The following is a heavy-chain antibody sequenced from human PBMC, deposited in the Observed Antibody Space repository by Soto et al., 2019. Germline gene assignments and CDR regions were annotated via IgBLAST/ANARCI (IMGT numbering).Heavy chain of an antibody. V-gene: IGHV1-69*13. CDR2: IIPIFGTA. D-gene: IGHD3-16*02. CDR1: GGTFSSYA. Sequence: SVKVSCKASGGTFSSYAISWVRQAPGQGLEWMGGIIPIFGTANYAQKFQGRVTITADESTSTAYMELSSLRSEDTAVYYCARDPVYYDYVWGSYRPYYFDYWGQGTLVTVSS. J-gene: IGHJ4*02. CDR3: ARDPVYYDYVWGSYRPYYFDY.